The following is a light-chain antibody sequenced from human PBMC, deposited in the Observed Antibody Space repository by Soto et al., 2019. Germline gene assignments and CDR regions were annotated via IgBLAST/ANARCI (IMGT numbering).Light chain of an antibody. CDR1: QGISSY. J-gene: IGKJ4*01. Sequence: DIQLTQSPSFLSASVGDRVTITCRASQGISSYLAWYQQQPGNAPTLLIYAASTWQSGVPSRFSGSGSGTEFTLTISSLQPEDFATYYCQQLNSYPFTFGGGTKVEIK. CDR3: QQLNSYPFT. CDR2: AAS. V-gene: IGKV1-9*01.